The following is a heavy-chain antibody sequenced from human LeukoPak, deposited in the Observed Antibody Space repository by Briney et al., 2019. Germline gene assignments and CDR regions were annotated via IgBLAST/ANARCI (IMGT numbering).Heavy chain of an antibody. CDR2: INHSGST. J-gene: IGHJ6*03. CDR3: ARYSSGWYYYYYYMDV. CDR1: GGSFSGYY. V-gene: IGHV4-34*01. D-gene: IGHD6-19*01. Sequence: PSETLSLTCAVYGGSFSGYYWSWIRQPPGKGLEWIGEINHSGSTNYNPSLKSRVTISVDTSKNQFSLKLSSVTAADTAVYYCARYSSGWYYYYYYMDVWGKGTTVTISS.